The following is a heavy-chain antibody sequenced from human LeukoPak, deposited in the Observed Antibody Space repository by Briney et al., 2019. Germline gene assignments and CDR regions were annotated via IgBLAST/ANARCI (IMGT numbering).Heavy chain of an antibody. CDR1: GFTFSDYW. J-gene: IGHJ4*02. CDR2: INSDGRIT. V-gene: IGHV3-74*01. Sequence: PGGSLRLSCAASGFTFSDYWMHWVRQAPGKGLVWVSRINSDGRITNYADSVKGRFTISRDNAKNTLYLQMNSLRADDTAVYYCARDSSRTPYGDYEVGDYWGQGTLVTVSS. D-gene: IGHD4-17*01. CDR3: ARDSSRTPYGDYEVGDY.